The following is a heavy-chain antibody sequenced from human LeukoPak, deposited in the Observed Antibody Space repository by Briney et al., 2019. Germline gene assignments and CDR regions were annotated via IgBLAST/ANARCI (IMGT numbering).Heavy chain of an antibody. CDR2: ISWNSGSI. CDR1: GFTFSSYG. V-gene: IGHV3-9*03. D-gene: IGHD6-19*01. J-gene: IGHJ4*02. Sequence: GGSLRLSCVTSGFTFSSYGMHWVRQAPGKGLEWVSGISWNSGSIGYADSVKGRFTISRDNAKNSLYLQMNSLRAEGMALYYCAKDKRRYSSGWYYFDYWGQGTLVTVSS. CDR3: AKDKRRYSSGWYYFDY.